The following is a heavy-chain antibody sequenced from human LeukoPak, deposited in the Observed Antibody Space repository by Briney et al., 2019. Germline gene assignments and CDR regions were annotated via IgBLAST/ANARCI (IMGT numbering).Heavy chain of an antibody. V-gene: IGHV3-30-3*01. D-gene: IGHD4-17*01. CDR1: GFTFSSYA. J-gene: IGHJ3*02. CDR3: AREVTTDAFDI. CDR2: ISYDGSNK. Sequence: GRSLRLSCAASGFTFSSYAMHWVRQAPGKGLEWVAVISYDGSNKYYADSVKGRFTISRDNSKNTLYLQMNSLRAVDTAVYYCAREVTTDAFDIWGQGTMVTVSS.